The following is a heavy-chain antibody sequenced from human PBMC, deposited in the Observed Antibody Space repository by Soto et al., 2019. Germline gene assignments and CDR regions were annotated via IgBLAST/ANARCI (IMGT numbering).Heavy chain of an antibody. CDR2: IYYSGST. Sequence: PSETLSLTCTVSGGSISSYYWSWIRQPPGKGLEWIGYIYYSGSTNYNPSLKSRVTISVDTSKNQFSLKLGSVTAADTAVYYCAREDSSSWTPFDYWGQGTRVTVSS. V-gene: IGHV4-59*12. CDR3: AREDSSSWTPFDY. CDR1: GGSISSYY. J-gene: IGHJ4*02. D-gene: IGHD6-13*01.